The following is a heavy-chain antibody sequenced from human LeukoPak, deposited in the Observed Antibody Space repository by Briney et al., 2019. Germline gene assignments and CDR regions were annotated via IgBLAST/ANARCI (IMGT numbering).Heavy chain of an antibody. J-gene: IGHJ4*02. V-gene: IGHV4-39*01. CDR2: IYYSGTT. Sequence: SGTLSLTCTVSGGSISSSSYYWGWIRQPPGKGLEWIGSIYYSGTTYYNPSLKSRVTISVDTSKNQFSLKLSSVTAADTAVYYCVGEEYGTGSYYKSSQWGQGTLVTVSS. CDR1: GGSISSSSYY. D-gene: IGHD3-10*01. CDR3: VGEEYGTGSYYKSSQ.